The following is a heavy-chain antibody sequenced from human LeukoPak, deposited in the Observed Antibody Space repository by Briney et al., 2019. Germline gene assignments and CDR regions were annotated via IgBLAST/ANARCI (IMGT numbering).Heavy chain of an antibody. J-gene: IGHJ4*02. CDR1: GGSISSYY. Sequence: SETLSLTCTVSGGSISSYYWSWIRQPPGKGLEWIGEINHSGSTNYIPSLRSRVIISLDTSKNQFSLKMSSVTAADTAVYYCAREGGYYYGSGSYSPSFDYWGQGTLVTVSS. CDR3: AREGGYYYGSGSYSPSFDY. CDR2: INHSGST. V-gene: IGHV4-34*01. D-gene: IGHD3-10*01.